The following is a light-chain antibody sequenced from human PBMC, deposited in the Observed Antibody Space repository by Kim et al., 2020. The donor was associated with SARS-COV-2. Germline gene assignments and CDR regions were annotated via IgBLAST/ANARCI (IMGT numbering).Light chain of an antibody. CDR1: QNIYSW. Sequence: DIQMTQSPSTLSASVGDRVTITCRASQNIYSWLAWYQQKPGKAPELLIYKASSLKSGVPSRFSGSGSGTEFTLTISSLQPDYFANYSYQHYNCYPAFGKGTKVDIK. CDR2: KAS. J-gene: IGKJ1*01. CDR3: QHYNCYPA. V-gene: IGKV1-5*03.